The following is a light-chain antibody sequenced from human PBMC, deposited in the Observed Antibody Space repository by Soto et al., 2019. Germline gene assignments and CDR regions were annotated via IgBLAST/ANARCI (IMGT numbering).Light chain of an antibody. J-gene: IGKJ1*01. V-gene: IGKV3-20*01. Sequence: EIVLTQSPGTLYLSPGERATLSCRARQSVSNNYLAWYQQKPGKAPRLLIYGASNRATGIPDRFSGSGSGTDFTLTISRLEPEDVAVYYCQQYGSSGTFGQGTKVDIK. CDR1: QSVSNNY. CDR3: QQYGSSGT. CDR2: GAS.